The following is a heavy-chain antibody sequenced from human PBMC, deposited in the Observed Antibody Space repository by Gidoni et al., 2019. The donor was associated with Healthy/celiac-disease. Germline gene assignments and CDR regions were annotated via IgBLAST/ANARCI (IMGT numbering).Heavy chain of an antibody. V-gene: IGHV4-39*01. J-gene: IGHJ4*02. CDR1: GGSLSSSSYY. Sequence: QLQLQESGPGLVKPSETLSLTCTVSGGSLSSSSYYWGWIRQPPGKGLEWIGSIYYSGITYYNPSLKSRVTISVDTSKNQSSLKLSSVTAADTAVYYCAGCSSWYGMDYWGQGTLVTVSS. CDR3: AGCSSWYGMDY. CDR2: IYYSGIT. D-gene: IGHD6-13*01.